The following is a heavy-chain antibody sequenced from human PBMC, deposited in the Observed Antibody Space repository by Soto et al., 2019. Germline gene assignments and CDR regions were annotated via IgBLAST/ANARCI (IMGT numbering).Heavy chain of an antibody. V-gene: IGHV2-5*02. J-gene: IGHJ4*02. D-gene: IGHD4-17*01. CDR1: GFSLSTSGVG. CDR3: AHRRIPSPDTVGFDS. Sequence: QITLKESGPTLVKPTQTLTLTCTFSGFSLSTSGVGVGWIRQPPGKALEWLALIYWDDDKRYSPSLKSRLTTXXDXSXXQLVLIMTNMDPVDTATYYCAHRRIPSPDTVGFDSWGQGTLLIVSS. CDR2: IYWDDDK.